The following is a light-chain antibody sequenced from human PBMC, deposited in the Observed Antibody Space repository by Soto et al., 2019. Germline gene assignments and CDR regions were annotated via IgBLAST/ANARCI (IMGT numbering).Light chain of an antibody. CDR1: QSVHSNY. J-gene: IGKJ2*01. V-gene: IGKV3-20*01. CDR2: AAS. Sequence: EFGLTQSPDTLSLSPGERATLSCRASQSVHSNYIAWYKHKPGQAPMLLVYAASSRATGVPDRFSGSGSGTDFTLTISRLEPEDFAVYYCQQYRSSPYTFGQGTKLEIK. CDR3: QQYRSSPYT.